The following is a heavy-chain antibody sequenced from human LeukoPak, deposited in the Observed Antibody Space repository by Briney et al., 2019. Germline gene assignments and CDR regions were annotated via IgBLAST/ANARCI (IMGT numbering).Heavy chain of an antibody. CDR2: IYHSGST. CDR1: GAPISSNNW. Sequence: KPSETLSLTCAVSGAPISSNNWWWRWVRQPPGKGLEWIGEIYHSGSTXYNPXXKSRVTMSVDKSKNQFSLKLSSVTAADTAVYYXXSAEPRGIIWYPYWGQGTLVTVSS. J-gene: IGHJ4*02. D-gene: IGHD6-13*01. CDR3: XSAEPRGIIWYPY. V-gene: IGHV4-4*02.